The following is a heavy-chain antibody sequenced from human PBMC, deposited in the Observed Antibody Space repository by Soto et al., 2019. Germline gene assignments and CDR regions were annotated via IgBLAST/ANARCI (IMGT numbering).Heavy chain of an antibody. CDR2: MFYGVST. V-gene: IGHV4-39*01. CDR1: GSSINSSGYY. CDR3: ARLPSRHLVDY. J-gene: IGHJ4*02. D-gene: IGHD3-3*02. Sequence: XETLSLTCTVSGSSINSSGYYWGWIRQPPGKGLERIGSMFYGVSTYYNPSLKSRVTVSVDTSKNQFSLNLRSVTAADTAVYYCARLPSRHLVDYWGQGTLVTVSS.